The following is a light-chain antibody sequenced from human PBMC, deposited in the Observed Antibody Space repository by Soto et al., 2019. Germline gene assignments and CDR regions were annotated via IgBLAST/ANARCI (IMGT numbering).Light chain of an antibody. Sequence: DIQMTQSPSTLSASVGDRVTITCRASQSISSWLAWYQQKPGKAPKLLIYKASSLESGVPSRFRGSGSGTEFTLTISSLQPDDFATYYCQQYNSYWTFGKGTKVEIK. CDR3: QQYNSYWT. V-gene: IGKV1-5*03. J-gene: IGKJ1*01. CDR2: KAS. CDR1: QSISSW.